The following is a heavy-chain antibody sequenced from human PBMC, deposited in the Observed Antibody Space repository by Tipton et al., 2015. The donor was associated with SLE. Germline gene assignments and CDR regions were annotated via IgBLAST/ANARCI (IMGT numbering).Heavy chain of an antibody. CDR3: ARRSPRGDYDYWFDP. CDR1: HRTINENY. CDR2: ISYTQST. D-gene: IGHD4-17*01. V-gene: IGHV4-34*08. Sequence: TLSLTCPLFHRTINENYLTWVRQPPGEGLQWIGDISYTQSTNYNPSLRSRVTISLDTSENHFSLKLSSVTAADTAVYYCARRSPRGDYDYWFDPWGQGTLVTVSS. J-gene: IGHJ5*02.